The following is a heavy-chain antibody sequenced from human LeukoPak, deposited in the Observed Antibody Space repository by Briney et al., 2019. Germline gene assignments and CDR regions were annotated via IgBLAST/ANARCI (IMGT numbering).Heavy chain of an antibody. D-gene: IGHD6-13*01. CDR3: ATRKAAGSLDY. V-gene: IGHV4-59*08. CDR1: GGSISSYY. Sequence: SETLSLTCTVSGGSISSYYWSWIRQPPGKGLEWIGYIYYSGSTNYNPSLKSRVTISVDTSKNQFSLKLSSVTAADTTVYYCATRKAAGSLDYWGQGTLVTVSS. J-gene: IGHJ4*02. CDR2: IYYSGST.